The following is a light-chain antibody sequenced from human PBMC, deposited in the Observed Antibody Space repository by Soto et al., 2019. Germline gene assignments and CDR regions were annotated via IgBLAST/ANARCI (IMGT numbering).Light chain of an antibody. J-gene: IGKJ2*01. V-gene: IGKV3-11*01. CDR1: QSVSGY. CDR2: DAS. CDR3: QQRINWPPT. Sequence: EIVLTQSPATLSLSPGERVTLSCRASQSVSGYLAWYQQKPEQAPRLLIYDASNRAPGIPARFSGSGSGSDYTLTISSLEPEDFAVYYCQQRINWPPTFGQGTKLEIK.